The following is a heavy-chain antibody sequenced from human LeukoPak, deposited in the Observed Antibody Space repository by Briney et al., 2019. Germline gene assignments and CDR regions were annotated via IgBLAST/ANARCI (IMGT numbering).Heavy chain of an antibody. J-gene: IGHJ4*02. CDR2: ISYDGSNK. CDR3: AKENTYYVWGSYRYPYYFDY. V-gene: IGHV3-30*14. CDR1: GFTFINYA. D-gene: IGHD3-16*02. Sequence: GGSLRLSCEASGFTFINYAMHWVRQAPGKGLEWVAAISYDGSNKYYADPVKGRFTVSRDNSKNTLYLQMNSLRAEDTAVYYCAKENTYYVWGSYRYPYYFDYWGQGTLVTVSS.